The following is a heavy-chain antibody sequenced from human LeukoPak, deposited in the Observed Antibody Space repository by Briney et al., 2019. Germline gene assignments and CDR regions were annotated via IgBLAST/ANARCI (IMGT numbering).Heavy chain of an antibody. J-gene: IGHJ4*02. Sequence: SETLSLTCTVSGGSISSSSYYWGWVRQPPGKGLEWIGSIYYSGSTYYNPSLKSRVTIPVDTSKNQFSLKLSSVTAADTAVYYCARSPSGSFGDPRGEFDYWGQGTLVTVSS. V-gene: IGHV4-39*07. D-gene: IGHD1-26*01. CDR3: ARSPSGSFGDPRGEFDY. CDR1: GGSISSSSYY. CDR2: IYYSGST.